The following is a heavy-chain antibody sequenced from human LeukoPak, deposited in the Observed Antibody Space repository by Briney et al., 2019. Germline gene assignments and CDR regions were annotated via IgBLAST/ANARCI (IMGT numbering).Heavy chain of an antibody. CDR3: ARVTSSGLVDH. J-gene: IGHJ5*02. V-gene: IGHV1-18*04. CDR2: ISADNGNT. D-gene: IGHD6-6*01. CDR1: GYTLSNHA. Sequence: VASVKVSCKGSGYTLSNHAFSWVRQAPGQGLEWMGWISADNGNTNHAQKFQGRVSLTTDTSTSTAYMELRSLRSDDTAVYYCARVTSSGLVDHWGQGTLVTVSS.